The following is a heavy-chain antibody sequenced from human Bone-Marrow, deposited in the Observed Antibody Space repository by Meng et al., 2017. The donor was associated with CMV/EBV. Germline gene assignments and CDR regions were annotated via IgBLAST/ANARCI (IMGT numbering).Heavy chain of an antibody. J-gene: IGHJ6*02. V-gene: IGHV4-39*07. Sequence: SETLSLTCTVSGGSISSSSYYWGWIRQPPGKGLEWIGSIYYSGSTYYNPSLKSRVTISVDTSKNQFSLKLSSVTAADTAVYYCARGWGSTSCYTRCYYYYYGMDVCGQGTTVTVSS. CDR3: ARGWGSTSCYTRCYYYYYGMDV. D-gene: IGHD2-2*02. CDR2: IYYSGST. CDR1: GGSISSSSYY.